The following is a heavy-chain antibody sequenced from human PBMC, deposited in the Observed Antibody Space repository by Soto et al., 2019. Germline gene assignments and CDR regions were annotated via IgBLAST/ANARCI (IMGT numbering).Heavy chain of an antibody. CDR3: ARDLSAGDYAYYFDY. CDR1: GFTFSSYS. CDR2: ISSSSSYI. V-gene: IGHV3-21*01. D-gene: IGHD4-17*01. J-gene: IGHJ4*02. Sequence: VQLVESGGGLVKPGGSLRLSCAASGFTFSSYSMNWVRQAPGKGLEWVSSISSSSSYIYYADSVKGRFTISRDNAKNSLYLQMNSLRAEDTAVYYCARDLSAGDYAYYFDYWGQGTLVTVSS.